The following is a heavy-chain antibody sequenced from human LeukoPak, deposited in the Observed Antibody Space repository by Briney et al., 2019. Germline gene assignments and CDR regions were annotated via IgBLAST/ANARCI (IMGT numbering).Heavy chain of an antibody. V-gene: IGHV3-9*01. CDR3: AKGIYYGSRWITPPLNFNYGMDV. Sequence: PGGSLRLSCAASGFTFDDYAMHWVRQAPGRGLEWVAAISWNSGSLGYADSVKGRFTISRDNAKNSLFLQMNSLRPEDTALYYCAKGIYYGSRWITPPLNFNYGMDVWGQGTTVTASS. CDR2: ISWNSGSL. D-gene: IGHD3-3*01. J-gene: IGHJ6*02. CDR1: GFTFDDYA.